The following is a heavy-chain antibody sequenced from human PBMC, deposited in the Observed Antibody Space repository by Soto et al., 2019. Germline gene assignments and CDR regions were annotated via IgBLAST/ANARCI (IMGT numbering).Heavy chain of an antibody. Sequence: GESLKISCTGFGFSFSTYWIAWVRQMPGKGLEWMGIIYPGDSDTRYSPSFQGQVTISADKSISTAYLQWSSLEAPDTAMYYCARQGGAEVGSTKYYYGMDVWGQGTTVTV. CDR1: GFSFSTYW. V-gene: IGHV5-51*01. D-gene: IGHD1-26*01. CDR3: ARQGGAEVGSTKYYYGMDV. J-gene: IGHJ6*02. CDR2: IYPGDSDT.